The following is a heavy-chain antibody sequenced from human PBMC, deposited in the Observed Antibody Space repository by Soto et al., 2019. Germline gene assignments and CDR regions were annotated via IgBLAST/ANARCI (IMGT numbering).Heavy chain of an antibody. J-gene: IGHJ5*02. CDR1: GYTFTSYY. D-gene: IGHD2-2*01. Sequence: GASVKVSCKASGYTFTSYYMHWVRQAPGQGLEWMGIINPSGGSTSYAQKFQGRVTMTRDTSASTVYMELSSLRSEDTAVYYCARASSDIVLVPAANNWIDPWGQGTLVSVSS. CDR3: ARASSDIVLVPAANNWIDP. CDR2: INPSGGST. V-gene: IGHV1-46*01.